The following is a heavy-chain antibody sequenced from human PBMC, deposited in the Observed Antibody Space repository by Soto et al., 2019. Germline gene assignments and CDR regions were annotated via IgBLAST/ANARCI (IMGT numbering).Heavy chain of an antibody. Sequence: EVQLVESGGGLVQPGGSLRLSCAASGFTVSSNYMSWVRQAPGKGLEWVSVIYSGGSTYYADSVKGRFTISRDNSKNTLYLPMNSLRAEDTAVYYCARAGYSYGTGAFDIWGQGTMVTVSS. CDR1: GFTVSSNY. CDR3: ARAGYSYGTGAFDI. CDR2: IYSGGST. D-gene: IGHD5-18*01. J-gene: IGHJ3*02. V-gene: IGHV3-66*01.